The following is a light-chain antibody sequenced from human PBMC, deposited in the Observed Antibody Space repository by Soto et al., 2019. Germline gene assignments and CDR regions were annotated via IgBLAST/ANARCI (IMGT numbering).Light chain of an antibody. J-gene: IGKJ1*01. CDR2: GAS. CDR1: QTVTSNY. V-gene: IGKV3D-20*02. Sequence: EIVLTQSPGTLSASPGERATLSCRASQTVTSNYVAWYQQKPGQAPRLLFFGASIRATGRPDRFSGGGSGTDFTLTISSLEPEDFAVYYCQQRSNWPRTFGQGTKVDIK. CDR3: QQRSNWPRT.